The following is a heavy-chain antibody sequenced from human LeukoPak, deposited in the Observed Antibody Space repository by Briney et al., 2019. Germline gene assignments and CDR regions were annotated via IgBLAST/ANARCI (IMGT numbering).Heavy chain of an antibody. J-gene: IGHJ1*01. V-gene: IGHV1-18*01. CDR3: TRGSSSRYFQH. CDR1: GGTFSSYA. CDR2: ISAYSGNT. Sequence: ASVKVSCKASGGTFSSYAISWVRQAPGQGLEWMGWISAYSGNTNYAQKVQGRVTMTTDTSTNTAYMELASLRPDDTAIYYCTRGSSSRYFQHWGQGTLVTVSS. D-gene: IGHD6-6*01.